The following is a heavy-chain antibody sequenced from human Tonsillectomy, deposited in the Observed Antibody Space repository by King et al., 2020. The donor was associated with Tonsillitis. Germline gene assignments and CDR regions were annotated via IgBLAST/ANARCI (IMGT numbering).Heavy chain of an antibody. Sequence: VQLQQWGAGLLKPSETLSLTCAVYGGSFSTYYWSWIRQPPGKGLEWIGEINHSGSTNYNPSLKSQVTISVDTSKNQFSLKVSSVTAADTALYYCARGSLTIFGVAPHYWGQGTLVTVSS. J-gene: IGHJ4*02. CDR3: ARGSLTIFGVAPHY. D-gene: IGHD3-3*01. CDR2: INHSGST. CDR1: GGSFSTYY. V-gene: IGHV4-34*01.